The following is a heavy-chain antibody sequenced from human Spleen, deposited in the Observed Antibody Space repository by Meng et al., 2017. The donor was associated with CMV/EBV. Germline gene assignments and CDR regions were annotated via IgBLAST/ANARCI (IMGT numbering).Heavy chain of an antibody. CDR2: VSLDGNTK. V-gene: IGHV3-30-3*01. CDR1: GFTFSSYF. Sequence: GESLKISCAASGFTFSSYFMHWVRQAPGKGLEGVAVVSLDGNTKYYADSVKGRFTISRDNSRNTLYLQMNNLRAEDTTVYYCARGVLPATKFLNFWGQGTLVTVSS. CDR3: ARGVLPATKFLNF. J-gene: IGHJ4*02. D-gene: IGHD2-2*01.